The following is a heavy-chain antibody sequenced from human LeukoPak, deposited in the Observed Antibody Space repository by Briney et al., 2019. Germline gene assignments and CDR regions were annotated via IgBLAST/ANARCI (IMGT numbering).Heavy chain of an antibody. J-gene: IGHJ4*02. CDR3: ARPLVEAMVPFDY. CDR2: IYYSGST. D-gene: IGHD5-18*01. V-gene: IGHV4-39*01. CDR1: GGSISSSSYY. Sequence: PSETLSLTCTVSGGSISSSSYYWGWLRQPPGKGLEWIGSIYYSGSTYYNPSLKSRVTISVDTSKNQFSLKLSSVTAADTAVYYCARPLVEAMVPFDYWGQGTLVTVSS.